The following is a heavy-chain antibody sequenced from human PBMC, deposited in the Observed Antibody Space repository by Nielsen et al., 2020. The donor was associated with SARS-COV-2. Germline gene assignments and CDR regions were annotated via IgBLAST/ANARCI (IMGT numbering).Heavy chain of an antibody. J-gene: IGHJ3*02. CDR1: GFTFSSYW. Sequence: GGSLRLSCAASGFTFSSYWMNWVRHAPGKGLEWVANIKQDGSEKYYGDSVKGRFTISRDNSKNTLYLQMNSLRAEDTAVYYCARASDYSNYDAFDIWGQGTMVTVSS. V-gene: IGHV3-7*01. CDR3: ARASDYSNYDAFDI. D-gene: IGHD4-11*01. CDR2: IKQDGSEK.